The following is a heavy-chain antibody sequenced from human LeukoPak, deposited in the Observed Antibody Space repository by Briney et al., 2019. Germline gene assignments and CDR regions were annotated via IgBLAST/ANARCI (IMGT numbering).Heavy chain of an antibody. V-gene: IGHV1-69*01. D-gene: IGHD2-2*01. J-gene: IGHJ3*01. Sequence: SVKVSCKDSGVTFSSYAISWVRQAPGQALEWMVGIFPIFGTANYAQKFQGRVTITADESTSIAYMELSSLRSGDTAVYYCARGGTYCSSTSCLGAFDLWGQGTMVTVSS. CDR1: GVTFSSYA. CDR3: ARGGTYCSSTSCLGAFDL. CDR2: IFPIFGTA.